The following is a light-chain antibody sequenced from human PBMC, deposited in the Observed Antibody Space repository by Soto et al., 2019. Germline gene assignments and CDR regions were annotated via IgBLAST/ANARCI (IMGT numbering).Light chain of an antibody. Sequence: QSVLTQPASVSGSPGQSITISCTGTSSDVGGYDHVSWYQQHPGKAPKLIIYDVSIRPSGVSNRFSGSKSGNTASLAVSGLQAEDEADYYCSSYTNKDTLVFGGGTKLTVL. V-gene: IGLV2-14*03. CDR2: DVS. CDR1: SSDVGGYDH. CDR3: SSYTNKDTLV. J-gene: IGLJ3*02.